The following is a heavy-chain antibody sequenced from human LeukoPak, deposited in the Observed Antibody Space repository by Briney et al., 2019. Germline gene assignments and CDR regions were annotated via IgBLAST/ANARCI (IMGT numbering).Heavy chain of an antibody. V-gene: IGHV3-30*04. D-gene: IGHD3-22*01. CDR2: ISYNGGRK. CDR1: GFRFRNYA. CDR3: ARQEARNYYYEGLDY. Sequence: GGSLRLSCVASGFRFRNYAIHWVRQAPGPGLEWLGRISYNGGRKQYADSVKGRFTIDRDHSKNTVYLQMNRLRPDDTAIYFCARQEARNYYYEGLDYWGQRNLVIVSS. J-gene: IGHJ4*02.